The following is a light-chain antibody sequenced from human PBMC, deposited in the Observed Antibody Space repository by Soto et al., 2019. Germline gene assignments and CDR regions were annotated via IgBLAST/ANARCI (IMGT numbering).Light chain of an antibody. J-gene: IGKJ2*01. V-gene: IGKV3-11*02. CDR3: QQRSTWPWT. CDR2: DAS. CDR1: QSVSNY. Sequence: ETVLTQSPATLSMSPGERANLSCRASQSVSNYLAWYQQKPGQAPRLLIYDASNRATGIPARFSGSRSGRDLTLTIRSLEPEDFAVYYCQQRSTWPWTFGQGTKLEIK.